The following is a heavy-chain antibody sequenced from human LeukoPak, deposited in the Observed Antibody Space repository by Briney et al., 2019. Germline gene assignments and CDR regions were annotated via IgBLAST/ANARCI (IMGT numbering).Heavy chain of an antibody. J-gene: IGHJ4*02. CDR2: INAGNGNT. D-gene: IGHD3-10*01. Sequence: ASVKVSCKASGYTFTSYAMHWVRQAPGQRLEWMGWINAGNGNTKYSQKFQGRVTITRDTSASTAYMELSSLRSEDTAVYYCARDISFSGWSMVRGVIIGPLGYWGQGTLVTASS. CDR1: GYTFTSYA. V-gene: IGHV1-3*01. CDR3: ARDISFSGWSMVRGVIIGPLGY.